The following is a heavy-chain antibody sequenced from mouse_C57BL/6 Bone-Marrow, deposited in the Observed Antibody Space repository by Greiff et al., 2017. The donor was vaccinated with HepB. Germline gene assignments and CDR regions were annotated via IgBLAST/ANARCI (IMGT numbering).Heavy chain of an antibody. CDR3: ARGGYDVDYYAMDY. V-gene: IGHV5-17*01. J-gene: IGHJ4*01. Sequence: EVKLMESGGGLVKPGGSLKLSCAASGFTFSDYGMHWVRQAPEKGLEWVAYISSGSSTIYYADTVKGRFTISRDNAKNTLLLQMTSLRSEDTAMYYCARGGYDVDYYAMDYWGQGTSVTVSS. CDR1: GFTFSDYG. D-gene: IGHD2-2*01. CDR2: ISSGSSTI.